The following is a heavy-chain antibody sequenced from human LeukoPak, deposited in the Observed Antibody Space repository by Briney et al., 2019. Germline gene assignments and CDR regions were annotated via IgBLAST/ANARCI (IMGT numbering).Heavy chain of an antibody. Sequence: SETLSLTCAVYGGSFSDYFWSWIRQPPGKGLEWIGEFTRIGTINYNPSLKSRITISVDTSKNQFSLKLSSVTAADTAVYYCAGIYGDYSDFDYRGQGTLVTVSS. CDR3: AGIYGDYSDFDY. D-gene: IGHD4-17*01. CDR1: GGSFSDYF. CDR2: FTRIGTI. V-gene: IGHV4-34*01. J-gene: IGHJ4*02.